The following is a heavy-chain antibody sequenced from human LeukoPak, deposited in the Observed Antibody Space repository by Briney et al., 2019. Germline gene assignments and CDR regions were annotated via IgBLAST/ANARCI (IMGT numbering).Heavy chain of an antibody. V-gene: IGHV6-1*01. Sequence: SQTLSLTCVISGDSVSSKTSGWNWIRQSPSRGLEWLGRTYYRSKWYNDDAPSVKGRITIRPDTTKNQFSLQLSSVTAADTAAYYCASLWIGYGSGSLPQGWFDPWGQGTLVTVSS. J-gene: IGHJ5*02. D-gene: IGHD3-10*01. CDR1: GDSVSSKTSG. CDR3: ASLWIGYGSGSLPQGWFDP. CDR2: TYYRSKWYN.